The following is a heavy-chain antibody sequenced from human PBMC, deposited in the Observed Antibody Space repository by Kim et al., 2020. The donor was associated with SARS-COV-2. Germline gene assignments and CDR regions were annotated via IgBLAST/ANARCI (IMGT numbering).Heavy chain of an antibody. V-gene: IGHV4-39*01. J-gene: IGHJ3*02. D-gene: IGHD6-25*01. CDR1: GGSISSSSYY. CDR2: IYYSGST. CDR3: ARQLRLPLKPGDAFDI. Sequence: SETLSLTCTVSGGSISSSSYYWGWIRQPPGKGLEWIGSIYYSGSTYYNPSLKSRVTISVDTSKNQFSLKLSSVTAADTAVYYCARQLRLPLKPGDAFDIWGQGTMVTVSS.